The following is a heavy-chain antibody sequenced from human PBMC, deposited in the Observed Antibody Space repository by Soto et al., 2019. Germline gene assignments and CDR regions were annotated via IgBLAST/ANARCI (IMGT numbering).Heavy chain of an antibody. CDR2: ILGSGDST. D-gene: IGHD1-26*01. CDR1: GFTFRNFA. V-gene: IGHV3-23*01. Sequence: EVQLLESGGGFVQPGWSLRLSCESSGFTFRNFAMSWVRQAPGQGLEWVSSILGSGDSTYYADSVKGWFSISRDNSKNTLYLQMNSLRAEDTAIYYCAKDNPVGATPGWFDSWGQGTLVIVSS. CDR3: AKDNPVGATPGWFDS. J-gene: IGHJ5*01.